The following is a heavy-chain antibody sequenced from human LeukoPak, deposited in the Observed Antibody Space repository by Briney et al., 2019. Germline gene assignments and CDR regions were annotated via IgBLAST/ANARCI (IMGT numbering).Heavy chain of an antibody. J-gene: IGHJ6*02. D-gene: IGHD3-10*01. Sequence: ASVKVSCKASGYTFTSYDINWVRQATGQGLEWMGWMNPNSGNTGYAQKFQGRVTMTRNTSISTAYMGLSSLRSEDTAVYYCARWPNLRGGYYYGMDVWGQGTTVTVSS. CDR2: MNPNSGNT. V-gene: IGHV1-8*01. CDR1: GYTFTSYD. CDR3: ARWPNLRGGYYYGMDV.